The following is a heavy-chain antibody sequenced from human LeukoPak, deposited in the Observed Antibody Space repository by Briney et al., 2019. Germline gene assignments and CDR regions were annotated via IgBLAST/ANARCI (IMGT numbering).Heavy chain of an antibody. V-gene: IGHV3-30*18. D-gene: IGHD4-17*01. J-gene: IGHJ4*02. CDR1: GFTFSSYG. CDR3: AKDYGTY. Sequence: PGGSLRLSCAASGFTFSSYGMHWVRQAPGKGLEWVVVISYDGSNKYYADSVKGRFTISRDNSKNTLYLQMNSLRAEDTAVYYCAKDYGTYWGQGTLVTVSS. CDR2: ISYDGSNK.